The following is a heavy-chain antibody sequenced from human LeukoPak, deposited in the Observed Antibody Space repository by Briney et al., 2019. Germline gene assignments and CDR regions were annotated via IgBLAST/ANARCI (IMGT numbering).Heavy chain of an antibody. V-gene: IGHV4-34*01. Sequence: SETLSLTCAVYGGSFSGHYWSWIRQPPGKGLEWIGEINHSGSTNYSPSLKSRVIISVDTSKNQFSLKLSSVTAADTAVYYCASRFDDILTGFPRRLENWFDPWGQGTLVSVSS. CDR1: GGSFSGHY. D-gene: IGHD3-9*01. J-gene: IGHJ5*02. CDR2: INHSGST. CDR3: ASRFDDILTGFPRRLENWFDP.